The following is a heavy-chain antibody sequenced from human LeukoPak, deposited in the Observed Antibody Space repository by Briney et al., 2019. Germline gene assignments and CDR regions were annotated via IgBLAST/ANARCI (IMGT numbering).Heavy chain of an antibody. Sequence: PGGSLRLSCAASGFTFSSYGLSWVRQAPGEGLEWVSTISGSGGTTYYAESVKGRFTISRDNSKNTLYLQMNSLRAEDTAVYYCARDTSSGWGRTNYYYGMDVWGQGTTVTVS. CDR3: ARDTSSGWGRTNYYYGMDV. D-gene: IGHD6-19*01. J-gene: IGHJ6*02. V-gene: IGHV3-23*01. CDR1: GFTFSSYG. CDR2: ISGSGGTT.